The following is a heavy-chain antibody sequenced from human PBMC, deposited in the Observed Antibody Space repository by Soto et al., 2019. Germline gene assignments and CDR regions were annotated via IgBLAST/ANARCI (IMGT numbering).Heavy chain of an antibody. CDR1: GFTFSSYS. Sequence: GGSLRLSRAASGFTFSSYSMNWVRQAPGKGLEWVSYISSSSSTIYYADSVKGRFTISRDNAKNSLYLQMNSLRAEDTAVYYCARDLDYYGSGSYYPLDYWGQGTLVTVSS. CDR3: ARDLDYYGSGSYYPLDY. D-gene: IGHD3-10*01. V-gene: IGHV3-48*01. CDR2: ISSSSSTI. J-gene: IGHJ4*02.